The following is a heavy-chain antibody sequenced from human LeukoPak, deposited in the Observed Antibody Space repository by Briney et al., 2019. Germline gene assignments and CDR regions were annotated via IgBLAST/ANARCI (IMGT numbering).Heavy chain of an antibody. CDR2: IYTSGST. J-gene: IGHJ3*02. Sequence: SETLSLTCTVSGGSISSGSYYWGWIRQPAGKGLEWIGRIYTSGSTNYNPSLKSRVTISVDTSKNQFSLKLSSVTATDTAVYYCARDRVSSSWFYDAFDIWGQGTMVTVSS. CDR1: GGSISSGSYY. V-gene: IGHV4-61*02. CDR3: ARDRVSSSWFYDAFDI. D-gene: IGHD6-13*01.